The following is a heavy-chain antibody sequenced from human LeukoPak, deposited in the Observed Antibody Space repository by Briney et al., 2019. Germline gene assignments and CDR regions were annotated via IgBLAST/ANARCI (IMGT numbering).Heavy chain of an antibody. Sequence: SETLSLTCTVSGGSISSSSYYWGWIRQPPGKGLEWIGSIYHSGSTYYNPSLKSRVTISVDTSKNQFSLKLSSVTAADTAVYYCAKEGVSGYYFTFDYWGQGTLVTVSS. D-gene: IGHD3-22*01. CDR1: GGSISSSSYY. J-gene: IGHJ4*02. CDR3: AKEGVSGYYFTFDY. CDR2: IYHSGST. V-gene: IGHV4-39*07.